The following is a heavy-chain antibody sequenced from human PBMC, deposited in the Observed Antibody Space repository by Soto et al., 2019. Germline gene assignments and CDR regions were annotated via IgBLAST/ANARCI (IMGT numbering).Heavy chain of an antibody. CDR1: GASISSTTSNW. V-gene: IGHV4-4*02. J-gene: IGHJ4*02. CDR3: ARMVGATLVDF. Sequence: QVQLQESGPGLVRPSGTLSLTCAVSGASISSTTSNWWSWVRQPPGKGLEWIGAIYHSGSTNYNPSLRGRVTMPVDKPKSQCSLTLSSVTAADTAVYYCARMVGATLVDFWGQGTLVTVSS. CDR2: IYHSGST. D-gene: IGHD1-26*01.